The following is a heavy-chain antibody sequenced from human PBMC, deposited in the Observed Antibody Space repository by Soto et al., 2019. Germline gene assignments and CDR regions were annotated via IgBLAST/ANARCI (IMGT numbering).Heavy chain of an antibody. V-gene: IGHV1-46*01. Sequence: ASVTVSCQASGYTFTSYYMHWVRQAPGQGLEWMGIINPSGGSTSYAQKFQGRVTMTRDTSTSTVYMELSSLGSEDTAVYYCARGPITMIPPADYYYGMDVWGQGTTVTVSS. CDR2: INPSGGST. CDR1: GYTFTSYY. D-gene: IGHD3-22*01. CDR3: ARGPITMIPPADYYYGMDV. J-gene: IGHJ6*02.